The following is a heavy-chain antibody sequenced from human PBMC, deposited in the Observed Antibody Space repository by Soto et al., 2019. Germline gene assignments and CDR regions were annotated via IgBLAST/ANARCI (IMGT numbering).Heavy chain of an antibody. CDR2: IIPIFGTT. CDR3: ARDRTDSGYYTNWLDP. D-gene: IGHD3-22*01. J-gene: IGHJ5*02. V-gene: IGHV1-69*06. Sequence: ASVKVSCKASGYTFTSCGISWVRQAPGQGLEWVGRIIPIFGTTNYAQNLQGRVTISADKSTLTSYMELHSLTSDDTALYYCARDRTDSGYYTNWLDPWGQGTQVTVSS. CDR1: GYTFTSCG.